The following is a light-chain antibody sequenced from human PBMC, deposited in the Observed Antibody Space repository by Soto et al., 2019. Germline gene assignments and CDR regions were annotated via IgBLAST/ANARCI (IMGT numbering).Light chain of an antibody. CDR1: QSIRTY. V-gene: IGKV1-39*01. CDR3: QQTYSNPRT. J-gene: IGKJ1*01. CDR2: AAS. Sequence: DIQMTQSPSSLSASVGDRVTITCRASQSIRTYLNLYQQKPGKAPKFLIYAASTLQSGVPSRFSGSGSGTDFTLTISSLQPEDFATYYCQQTYSNPRTFGQGTKVEI.